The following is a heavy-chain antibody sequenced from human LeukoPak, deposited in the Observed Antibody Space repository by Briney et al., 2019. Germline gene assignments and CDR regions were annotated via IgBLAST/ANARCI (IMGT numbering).Heavy chain of an antibody. J-gene: IGHJ6*03. CDR2: IKSKTDGGTT. V-gene: IGHV3-15*01. CDR1: GFTFSNAW. D-gene: IGHD5-12*01. Sequence: GGSLRLSCAASGFTFSNAWMSWVRQAPGKGLEWVGRIKSKTDGGTTDYAAPVEGRFTISRDDSKNTLYLQMNSLKTEDTAVYYCTTERGYSGYDGQTYYYYYMDVWGKGTTVTISS. CDR3: TTERGYSGYDGQTYYYYYMDV.